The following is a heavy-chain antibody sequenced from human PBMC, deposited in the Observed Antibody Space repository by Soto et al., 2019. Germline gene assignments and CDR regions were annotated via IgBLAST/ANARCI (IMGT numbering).Heavy chain of an antibody. CDR1: EFSVSNNY. CDR2: IYSGGNT. CDR3: ARGMDGMDV. Sequence: PGGSLRLSCAASEFSVSNNYMTWVRQAPGKGLEWVSVIYSGGNTYYADSVKGRFTISRDSSKNTLYLQMNSLRAEDTAVYYCARGMDGMDVWGQGTTVTVSS. J-gene: IGHJ6*02. V-gene: IGHV3-53*01.